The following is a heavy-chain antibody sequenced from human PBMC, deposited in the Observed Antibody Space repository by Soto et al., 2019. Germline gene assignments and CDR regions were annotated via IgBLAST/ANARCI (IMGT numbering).Heavy chain of an antibody. D-gene: IGHD6-13*01. J-gene: IGHJ4*02. CDR1: GGSISSGDYY. V-gene: IGHV4-30-4*01. CDR2: IYYSGST. CDR3: AREGGTAAGPDY. Sequence: PSETLSLTCTVSGGSISSGDYYWSWIRQPPGKGLEWIGYIYYSGSTYYNPSLKSRVTISLDTSKNQFSLKLSSVTAADTAVYYCAREGGTAAGPDYWGQGTLVTVSS.